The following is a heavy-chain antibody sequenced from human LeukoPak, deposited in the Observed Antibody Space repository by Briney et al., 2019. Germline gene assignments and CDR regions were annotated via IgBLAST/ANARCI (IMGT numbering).Heavy chain of an antibody. V-gene: IGHV3-7*01. Sequence: GVSLRLSCVVSGFTFSSFYMNWVRQAPGKGLEWVANIKQDGSEKYYVDSVKGRFTISRDNAKNSLYLQMNSLRAEDTAVYYCARGMGYCSSTSCYDAFDIWGQGTMVTVSS. CDR3: ARGMGYCSSTSCYDAFDI. CDR1: GFTFSSFY. D-gene: IGHD2-2*01. CDR2: IKQDGSEK. J-gene: IGHJ3*02.